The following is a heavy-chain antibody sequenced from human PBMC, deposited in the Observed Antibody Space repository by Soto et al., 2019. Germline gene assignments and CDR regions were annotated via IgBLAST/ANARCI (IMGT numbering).Heavy chain of an antibody. Sequence: GGSLRLSCAASGFSVSSNYMSWVRQAPGKGLEWVSVIYSGGSTYYADSVKGRFTISRDNSKNTLYLQMNSLRAEDTAVYYCARAGTAMDFYYGTDVLGKGTTVTVSS. J-gene: IGHJ6*04. CDR3: ARAGTAMDFYYGTDV. CDR1: GFSVSSNY. V-gene: IGHV3-53*01. D-gene: IGHD5-18*01. CDR2: IYSGGST.